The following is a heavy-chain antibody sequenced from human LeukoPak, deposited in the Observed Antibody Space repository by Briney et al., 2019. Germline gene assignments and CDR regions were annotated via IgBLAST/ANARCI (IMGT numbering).Heavy chain of an antibody. CDR1: GGSISSGSYY. CDR2: IYTSGST. V-gene: IGHV4-61*02. J-gene: IGHJ4*02. CDR3: ARVKIYYFDY. Sequence: PSETLSLTCTVSGGSISSGSYYWSWIRQPAGKGLEWIGRIYTSGSTNYNPSLKSRVTISVDTSKNQFSLKLSSVTAADTAVYYCARVKIYYFDYWGQGTLVTVSS.